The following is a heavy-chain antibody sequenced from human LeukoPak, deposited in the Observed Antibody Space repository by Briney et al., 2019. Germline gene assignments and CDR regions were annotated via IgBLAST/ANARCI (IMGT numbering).Heavy chain of an antibody. CDR3: ARGGGYCSSTSCYNY. D-gene: IGHD2-2*02. V-gene: IGHV1-69*13. Sequence: SVKVSCKASGYTFTSYAISWVRQAPGQGLEWMGGIIPIFGTANYAQKFQGRVTITADESTSTAYMELGSLRSEDTAVYYCARGGGYCSSTSCYNYWGQGTLVTVSS. CDR1: GYTFTSYA. CDR2: IIPIFGTA. J-gene: IGHJ4*02.